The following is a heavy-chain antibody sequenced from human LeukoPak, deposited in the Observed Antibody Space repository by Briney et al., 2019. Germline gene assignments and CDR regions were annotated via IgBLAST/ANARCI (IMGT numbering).Heavy chain of an antibody. CDR3: ARDLDTAMVTGNWFDP. CDR1: GYTFTSYG. J-gene: IGHJ5*02. Sequence: ASVKVSCKASGYTFTSYGITWVRQAPGQGLEWMGWISVYNGKTNYAQKLQGRVTLTTDTSTSTAYMELRGLRSDDTAVYYCARDLDTAMVTGNWFDPWGQGTLVTVSS. CDR2: ISVYNGKT. V-gene: IGHV1-18*01. D-gene: IGHD5-18*01.